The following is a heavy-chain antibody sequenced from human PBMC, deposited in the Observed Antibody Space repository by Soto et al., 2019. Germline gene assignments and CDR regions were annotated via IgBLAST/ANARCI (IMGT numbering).Heavy chain of an antibody. V-gene: IGHV4-34*01. J-gene: IGHJ6*03. Sequence: ETLALTCVVSGGALSDYLSSWIRQPPGIALEWIGEINHLGSINYNPSLKSRVTMSVDTSKNQFSLTLNSVTAADTATYYCARGGISHWAYFYYMDVWDRGTTVTVSS. CDR2: INHLGSI. D-gene: IGHD2-21*01. CDR3: ARGGISHWAYFYYMDV. CDR1: GGALSDYL.